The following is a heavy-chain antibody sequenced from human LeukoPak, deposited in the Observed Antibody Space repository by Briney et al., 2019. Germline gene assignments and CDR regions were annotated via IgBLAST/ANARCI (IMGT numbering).Heavy chain of an antibody. CDR1: GFTFSSYW. D-gene: IGHD3-3*01. CDR3: ARGYDFWSGYYPMIY. V-gene: IGHV3-74*01. CDR2: INSDGSST. Sequence: GGSLRLSCAASGFTFSSYWMHWVRHAPGKGLVWVSRINSDGSSTSYADSVKGRFTISRDNAKNTLYLQMNSLRAEDTAVYYCARGYDFWSGYYPMIYWGQGTLVTVSS. J-gene: IGHJ4*02.